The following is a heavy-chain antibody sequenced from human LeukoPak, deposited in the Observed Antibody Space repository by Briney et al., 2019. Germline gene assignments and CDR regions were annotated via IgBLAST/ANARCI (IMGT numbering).Heavy chain of an antibody. D-gene: IGHD5-18*01. CDR1: GGSFSGYY. CDR2: INHSGST. J-gene: IGHJ5*02. V-gene: IGHV4-34*01. CDR3: ARAYRRNTAMAPNLGA. Sequence: SETLSLTCAVYGGSFSGYYWSWIRQPPGKGLEWTGEINHSGSTNYNPSLKSRVTISVDTSKNQFSLKLSSVTAADTAVYYCARAYRRNTAMAPNLGAWGQGTLVTVSS.